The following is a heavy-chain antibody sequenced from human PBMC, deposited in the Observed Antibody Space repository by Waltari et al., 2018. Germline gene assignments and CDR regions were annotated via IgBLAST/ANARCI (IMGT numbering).Heavy chain of an antibody. Sequence: EMQVVESVGGLVQPGGSLRLSCAAFCFTFNNYWMAWVRHAPVQGLEWVANIKQDGSEKYYVDSVRGRFTISRDNAKKSLYLQMNSLRAEDTAVYYCSRASDYYDGSGRPYTFDFWGQGTMVTVSS. CDR3: SRASDYYDGSGRPYTFDF. D-gene: IGHD3-22*01. CDR2: IKQDGSEK. V-gene: IGHV3-7*04. CDR1: CFTFNNYW. J-gene: IGHJ3*01.